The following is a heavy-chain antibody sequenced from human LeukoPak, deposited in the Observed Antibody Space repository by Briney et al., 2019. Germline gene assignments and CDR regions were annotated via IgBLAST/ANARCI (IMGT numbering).Heavy chain of an antibody. D-gene: IGHD3-22*01. J-gene: IGHJ4*02. CDR2: IYYSGST. V-gene: IGHV4-59*08. Sequence: SETPSLTCTVSGGCISSYYWSWIRQPPGKGLEGIGYIYYSGSTNYNPSLKSRVTISVDTSKNQFSLKLSSVTAADTAVYYCARLSYDSSGYSGYFDYWGQGTLVTVSS. CDR1: GGCISSYY. CDR3: ARLSYDSSGYSGYFDY.